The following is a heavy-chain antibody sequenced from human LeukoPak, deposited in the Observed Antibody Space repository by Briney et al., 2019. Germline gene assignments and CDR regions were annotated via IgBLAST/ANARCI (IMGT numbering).Heavy chain of an antibody. CDR3: AGSSNWYNWFDP. Sequence: SETLSLTCTVSGGSTSSYYWSWIRQPPGKGLEWIGFFYYSGSTNYNPSLKSRVTISVDTSKNQFSLKLTSVTAADTAVYYCAGSSNWYNWFDPWGQGTLVTVSS. CDR2: FYYSGST. CDR1: GGSTSSYY. V-gene: IGHV4-59*08. D-gene: IGHD6-13*01. J-gene: IGHJ5*02.